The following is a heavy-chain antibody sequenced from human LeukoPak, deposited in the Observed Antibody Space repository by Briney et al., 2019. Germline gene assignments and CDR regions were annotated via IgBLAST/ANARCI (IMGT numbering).Heavy chain of an antibody. CDR2: IYYSGST. D-gene: IGHD2-15*01. Sequence: SETLSLTCTVSGGSISSYYWSWIRQPPGKGLEWIGYIYYSGSTNYNPSLKSRVTISVDTSKNQFSLKLSSVTAADTAVYYCARLVGGSRTRDYWGQGTLVTVSS. J-gene: IGHJ4*02. CDR3: ARLVGGSRTRDY. CDR1: GGSISSYY. V-gene: IGHV4-59*08.